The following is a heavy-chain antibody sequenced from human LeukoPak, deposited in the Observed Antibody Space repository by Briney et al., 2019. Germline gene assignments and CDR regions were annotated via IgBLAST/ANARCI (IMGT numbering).Heavy chain of an antibody. Sequence: GGSLRLSCAASGFTFDDYAMHWVRQAPGKGLDWVSLISWDGGTTYYADSVKGRFTISRDNAKNSLYLQMNSLRAEDAAVYYCARPPRCSSTSCFDEYFQHWGQGTLVTVSS. CDR3: ARPPRCSSTSCFDEYFQH. CDR2: ISWDGGTT. J-gene: IGHJ1*01. V-gene: IGHV3-43D*03. CDR1: GFTFDDYA. D-gene: IGHD2-2*01.